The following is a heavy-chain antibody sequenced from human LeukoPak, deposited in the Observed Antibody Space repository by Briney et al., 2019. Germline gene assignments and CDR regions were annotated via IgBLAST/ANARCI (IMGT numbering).Heavy chain of an antibody. CDR2: IYYSGST. J-gene: IGHJ4*02. CDR1: GGSISSSSHY. V-gene: IGHV4-39*01. CDR3: ASGYCSSTSCYYFDY. D-gene: IGHD2-2*03. Sequence: SETLSLTCTVSGGSISSSSHYWGWIRQPPGKGLEWIGSIYYSGSTYYNPSLKSRVTISVDASKNQFSLKLSSVTAADTAVYYCASGYCSSTSCYYFDYWGQGTLVTVSS.